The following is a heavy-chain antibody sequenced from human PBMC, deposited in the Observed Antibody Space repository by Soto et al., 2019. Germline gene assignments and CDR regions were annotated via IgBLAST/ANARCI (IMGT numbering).Heavy chain of an antibody. J-gene: IGHJ4*02. CDR2: SRDKPQGYST. CDR3: VRSTYFSDSSSYTRCLDY. Sequence: PGGSLRLSCAGSGFTLSGHYIDWVRQAPGKGLEWVGRSRDKPQGYSTAYAASVKGRFTTSRDESKNSAYLQMNSLKTEDTAVYYCVRSTYFSDSSSYTRCLDYWGQGTLVTVSS. CDR1: GFTLSGHY. V-gene: IGHV3-72*01. D-gene: IGHD3-22*01.